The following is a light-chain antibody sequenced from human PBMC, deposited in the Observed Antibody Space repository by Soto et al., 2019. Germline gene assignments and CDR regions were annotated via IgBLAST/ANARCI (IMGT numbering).Light chain of an antibody. CDR3: QQYNKWPPIT. CDR2: GAS. J-gene: IGKJ5*01. V-gene: IGKV3-15*01. Sequence: EIVNTQAPATLSVSPGERVALSCRASQSVSSNLAWYQQKPGQAPRLLIFGASTRATGIPARFSGSGSGTEFSLTIRSLQSEDFSVYYCQQYNKWPPITFGQGTRLEIK. CDR1: QSVSSN.